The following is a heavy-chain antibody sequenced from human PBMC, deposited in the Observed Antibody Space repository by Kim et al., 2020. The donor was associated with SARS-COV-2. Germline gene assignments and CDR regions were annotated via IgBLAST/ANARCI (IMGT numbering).Heavy chain of an antibody. Sequence: GGSLRLSCAASGFTFDDYTMHWVRQAPGKGLEWVSLISWDGGSTYYADSVKGRFTISRDNSKNSLYLQMNSLRTEDTALYYCAKAGSSGWSYYYYYGMDVWGQGTTVTVSS. CDR3: AKAGSSGWSYYYYYGMDV. CDR2: ISWDGGST. J-gene: IGHJ6*02. D-gene: IGHD6-19*01. V-gene: IGHV3-43*01. CDR1: GFTFDDYT.